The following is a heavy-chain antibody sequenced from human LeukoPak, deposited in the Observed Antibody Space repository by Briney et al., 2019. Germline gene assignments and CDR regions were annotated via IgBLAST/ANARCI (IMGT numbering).Heavy chain of an antibody. Sequence: ASVKVSCKASGYTFTTYGITWVRQAPGQGLEWMGWISAYNGNTNYAQKFQGRVTMTIDTSTSTAYMELRSLKSDDTAVYYCARDSDYGSGIDYWGQGTLVTVSS. CDR2: ISAYNGNT. CDR3: ARDSDYGSGIDY. D-gene: IGHD3-10*01. V-gene: IGHV1-18*01. CDR1: GYTFTTYG. J-gene: IGHJ4*02.